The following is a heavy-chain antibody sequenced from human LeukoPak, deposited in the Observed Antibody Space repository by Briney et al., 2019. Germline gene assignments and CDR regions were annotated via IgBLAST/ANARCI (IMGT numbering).Heavy chain of an antibody. V-gene: IGHV3-23*01. CDR2: ISGSVGST. CDR1: GFTFSSYA. Sequence: PGGSLRLSCAASGFTFSSYAMSWVRQAPGKGLEWVSAISGSVGSTYYADSAKGRFTNSRDNSKNTLYLQMNSLRAEDTAVYYCAKSKISWVYSHDYWGQGTLVTVSS. CDR3: AKSKISWVYSHDY. J-gene: IGHJ4*02. D-gene: IGHD1-26*01.